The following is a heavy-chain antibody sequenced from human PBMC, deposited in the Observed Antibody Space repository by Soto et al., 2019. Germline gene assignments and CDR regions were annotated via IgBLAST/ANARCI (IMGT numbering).Heavy chain of an antibody. CDR2: ITGSGGST. Sequence: EVQLLESGGGLVQPGGSLRLSCAASGFTFSSYAMTWVRQAQGKGLEWVSAITGSGGSTYYADSVKGRFTISRDNSKNTLYLQMTSLRAEDTAVYYFAREDWNSYFDYLGQGTLVTVSS. D-gene: IGHD1-1*01. V-gene: IGHV3-23*01. CDR3: AREDWNSYFDY. CDR1: GFTFSSYA. J-gene: IGHJ4*02.